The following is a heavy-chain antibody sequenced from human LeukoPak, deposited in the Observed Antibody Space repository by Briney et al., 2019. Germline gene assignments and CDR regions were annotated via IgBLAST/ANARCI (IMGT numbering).Heavy chain of an antibody. J-gene: IGHJ4*02. D-gene: IGHD3-22*01. CDR1: GFTFSSYA. CDR3: ARDRGDYYDSSGPLDY. CDR2: ISYDGSNK. V-gene: IGHV3-30-3*01. Sequence: PGGSLRLSCAASGFTFSSYAMHWVRQAPGKGLEWVAVISYDGSNKYYADSVKGRFTISRDNSKNTLYLQMNSLRAEDTAVYYCARDRGDYYDSSGPLDYWGQGTLATVSS.